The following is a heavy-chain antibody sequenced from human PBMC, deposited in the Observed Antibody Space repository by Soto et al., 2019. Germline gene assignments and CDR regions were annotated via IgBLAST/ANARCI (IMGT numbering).Heavy chain of an antibody. CDR2: ISYDGSNK. D-gene: IGHD2-15*01. CDR1: GFTFSSYG. V-gene: IGHV3-30*18. Sequence: QVQLVESGGGVVQPGRSLRLSCAASGFTFSSYGMHWVRQAPGKGLEWVAVISYDGSNKYYADSVKGRFTISRDNSKNTLYLQMNSQRDEDTDVYSCAKDLLIYCSGGSCAPYFDYWGQGTLVTVAS. CDR3: AKDLLIYCSGGSCAPYFDY. J-gene: IGHJ4*02.